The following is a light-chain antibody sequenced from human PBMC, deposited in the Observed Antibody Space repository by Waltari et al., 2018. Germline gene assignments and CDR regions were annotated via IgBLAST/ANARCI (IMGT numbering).Light chain of an antibody. CDR3: SSYTSSSTPWV. Sequence: SALTPPASVSGSPGQSTTISCTGPSSDVGGYNYVPWYQQHPGKAPKLMIYDVSNRPSGVSNRFSGSKSGNTASLTISGLQAEDEADYYCSSYTSSSTPWVFGGGTKLTVL. V-gene: IGLV2-14*03. CDR1: SSDVGGYNY. J-gene: IGLJ3*02. CDR2: DVS.